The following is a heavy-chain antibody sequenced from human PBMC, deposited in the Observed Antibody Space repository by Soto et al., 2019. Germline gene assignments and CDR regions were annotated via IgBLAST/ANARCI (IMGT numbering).Heavy chain of an antibody. CDR1: GGSISSYY. V-gene: IGHV4-59*12. Sequence: SETLSLTCTVSGGSISSYYCSWIRQPPGKGLEWIGYIYYSGSTNYNPSLKSRVTISVDTSKNTMYVQMNSLSAEDAAVYYCARGPSNWKGGHYGIDVWGQGTTVTVS. CDR3: ARGPSNWKGGHYGIDV. J-gene: IGHJ6*02. D-gene: IGHD1-1*01. CDR2: IYYSGST.